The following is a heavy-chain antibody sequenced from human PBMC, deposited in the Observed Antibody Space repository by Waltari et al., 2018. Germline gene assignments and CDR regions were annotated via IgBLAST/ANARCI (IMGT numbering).Heavy chain of an antibody. D-gene: IGHD3-22*01. Sequence: QVQLVQSGAEVKKPGASVKVSCKASGYTFTSYAMHWVRQAPGQRLEWMGWINAGNGNTKYSRKFQGRVTITRDTSASTAYMELSSLRSEDTAVYYCASTYYYDSSGYSGRLYWVQGTLVTVSS. CDR1: GYTFTSYA. CDR2: INAGNGNT. CDR3: ASTYYYDSSGYSGRLY. J-gene: IGHJ4*02. V-gene: IGHV1-3*01.